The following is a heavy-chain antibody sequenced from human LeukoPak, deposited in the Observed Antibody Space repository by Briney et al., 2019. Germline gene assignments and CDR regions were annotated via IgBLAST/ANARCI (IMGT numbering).Heavy chain of an antibody. J-gene: IGHJ4*02. CDR1: GFTFCSYA. V-gene: IGHV3-23*01. Sequence: GGSLRLSCAASGFTFCSYAMSWGREAPGKGVEWVSAFSVSGGSTYYADSVKGRFTISRDNSKNTLYLQMNSLRAEDTAVYYCAKDRGGSGWYVGDLDYWGQGTLVTVSS. CDR2: FSVSGGST. D-gene: IGHD6-19*01. CDR3: AKDRGGSGWYVGDLDY.